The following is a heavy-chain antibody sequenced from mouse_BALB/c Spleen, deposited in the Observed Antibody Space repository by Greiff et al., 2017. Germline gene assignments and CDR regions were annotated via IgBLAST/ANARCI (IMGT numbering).Heavy chain of an antibody. V-gene: IGHV10-1*02. CDR3: VRQLGNAWFAY. J-gene: IGHJ3*01. CDR2: IRSKSNNYAT. D-gene: IGHD4-1*02. Sequence: EVKVVESGGGLVQPKGSLKLSCAASGFTFNTYAMNWVRQAPGKGLEWVARIRSKSNNYATYYADSVKDRFTISRDDSQSMLYLQMNNLKTEDTAMYYCVRQLGNAWFAYWGQGTLVTVSA. CDR1: GFTFNTYA.